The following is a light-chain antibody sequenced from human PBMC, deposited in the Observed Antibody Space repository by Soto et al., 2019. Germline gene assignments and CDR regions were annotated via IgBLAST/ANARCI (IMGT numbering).Light chain of an antibody. CDR2: QDS. J-gene: IGLJ2*01. V-gene: IGLV3-1*01. CDR1: GLGRMY. Sequence: SYELTQPPSVSVSPGQTARIPCSGTGLGRMYASWYQQRPGQSPLLVIFQDSKRPSGIPERFSGSKSGNTATLTISGTQAMDEADYYCQAWDTSTVVFGGGTKVTVL. CDR3: QAWDTSTVV.